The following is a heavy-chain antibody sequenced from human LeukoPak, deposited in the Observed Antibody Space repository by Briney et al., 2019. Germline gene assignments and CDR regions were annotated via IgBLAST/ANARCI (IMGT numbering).Heavy chain of an antibody. D-gene: IGHD3-22*01. CDR2: ISSGSDYT. CDR1: GLTFSSHE. J-gene: IGHJ3*02. Sequence: PGGSLRLSCAASGLTFSSHEMNWVRQAPGKGLEWVSSISSGSDYTYYADSVKGRFTISRDNAKNSLYLQMNSLRAEDTALYYCVSGTYYYDNSGYYSFNAFDIWGHGTMVTVSS. CDR3: VSGTYYYDNSGYYSFNAFDI. V-gene: IGHV3-21*01.